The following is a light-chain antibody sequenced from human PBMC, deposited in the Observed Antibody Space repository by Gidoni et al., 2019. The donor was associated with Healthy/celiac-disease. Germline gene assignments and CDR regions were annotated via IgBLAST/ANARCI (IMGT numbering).Light chain of an antibody. Sequence: EIVLTQSPGILSLSPGERATLSCRASQSVSSSYLAWYQQKPGQAPRLLIYGASSRATGIPDRFSGSGSGTDFALTISRLEPEDFAVYYCQQYGSSPQCTFGQGTKLEIK. V-gene: IGKV3-20*01. CDR3: QQYGSSPQCT. CDR2: GAS. CDR1: QSVSSSY. J-gene: IGKJ2*02.